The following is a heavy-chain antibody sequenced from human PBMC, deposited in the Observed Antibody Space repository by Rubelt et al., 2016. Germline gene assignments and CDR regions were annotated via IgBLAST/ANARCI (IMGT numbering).Heavy chain of an antibody. CDR3: ARSDYIFGSYYFDS. CDR1: GGSIYSYY. J-gene: IGHJ4*02. D-gene: IGHD4-11*01. V-gene: IGHV4-59*12. CDR2: VHYSGNT. Sequence: QVQLQESGPGLVKPSETLSLTCTVSGGSIYSYYWSWIRQPPGKGLEWIAYVHYSGNTNYNPSLKSRVTGSVDTSKNQISLSLSPVTAADTAVYYCARSDYIFGSYYFDSWGQGTLVTVSS.